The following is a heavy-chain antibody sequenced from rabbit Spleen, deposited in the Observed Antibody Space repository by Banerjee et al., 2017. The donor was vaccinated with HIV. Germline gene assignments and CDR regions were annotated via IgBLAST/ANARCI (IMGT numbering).Heavy chain of an antibody. CDR2: IGSGDGRT. V-gene: IGHV1S45*01. CDR1: GFTINSGYW. J-gene: IGHJ4*01. D-gene: IGHD1-1*01. CDR3: ARTYSSAVDFKL. Sequence: QEQPVESGGGLVTPGESLKFFCTVSGFTINSGYWICWVRQAPGKGLEWIACIGSGDGRTYYASWAQGRFTISKTSSTTVTLQMTSLTAADTATYFCARTYSSAVDFKLWGPGTLVTVS.